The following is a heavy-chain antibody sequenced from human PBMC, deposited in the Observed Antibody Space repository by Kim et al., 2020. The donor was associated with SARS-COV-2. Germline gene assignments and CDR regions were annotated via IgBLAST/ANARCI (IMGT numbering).Heavy chain of an antibody. J-gene: IGHJ6*02. CDR2: INAGNGNT. D-gene: IGHD2-2*01. CDR1: GYTFTSYA. V-gene: IGHV1-3*01. CDR3: ARGTLCSSTSCYVHYYYYGMDV. Sequence: ASVKVSCKASGYTFTSYAMHWVRQAPGQRLEWMGWINAGNGNTKYSQKFQGRVTITRDTSASTAYMELSSLRSEDTAVYYCARGTLCSSTSCYVHYYYYGMDVWGQGTTVTVSS.